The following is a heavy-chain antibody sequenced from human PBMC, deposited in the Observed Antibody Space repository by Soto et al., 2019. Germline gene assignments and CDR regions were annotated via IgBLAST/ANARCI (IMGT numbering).Heavy chain of an antibody. CDR2: MYYSGST. Sequence: SETLSLTCTVSGDSIISSNYYWAWIRQSPGKGLEWIGNMYYSGSTYYNLSLKSRVTMSVDTSKNQFSLKISSVTAADTSVYYCARIVVIPAAPDYYNYYGVDVWGQGTTVTVSS. J-gene: IGHJ6*02. V-gene: IGHV4-39*01. CDR1: GDSIISSNYY. CDR3: ARIVVIPAAPDYYNYYGVDV. D-gene: IGHD2-2*01.